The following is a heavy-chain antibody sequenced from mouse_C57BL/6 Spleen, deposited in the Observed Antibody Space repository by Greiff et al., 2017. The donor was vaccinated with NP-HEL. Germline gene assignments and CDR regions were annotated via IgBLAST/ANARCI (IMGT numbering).Heavy chain of an antibody. CDR2: INPYNGGT. CDR3: ARRGMVTTVMDY. J-gene: IGHJ4*01. CDR1: GYTFTDYY. D-gene: IGHD2-2*01. V-gene: IGHV1-19*01. Sequence: VQLQQSGPVLVKPGASVKMSCKASGYTFTDYYMNWVKQSHGKSLEWIGVINPYNGGTSYNQKFKGKATLTVDKSSSTAYMELNSLTSEDSAVYYCARRGMVTTVMDYWGQGTSVTVSS.